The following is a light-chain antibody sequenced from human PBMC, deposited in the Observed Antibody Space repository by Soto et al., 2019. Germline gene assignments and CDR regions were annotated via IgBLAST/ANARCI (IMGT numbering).Light chain of an antibody. CDR2: GAS. Sequence: EIVLTQSPGTLSLSPGERATLSCRASQSVSSSYLGWYQQKPGQAPRFLIYGASSRATGIPDRFSGSGSGTDFTLTIARLEPEDFAVYYCQLYGSSPPRTFGQGTKVEIK. CDR3: QLYGSSPPRT. CDR1: QSVSSSY. V-gene: IGKV3-20*01. J-gene: IGKJ1*01.